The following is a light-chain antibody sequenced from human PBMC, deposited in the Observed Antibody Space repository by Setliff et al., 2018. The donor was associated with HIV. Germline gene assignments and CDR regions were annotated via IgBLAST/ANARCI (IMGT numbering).Light chain of an antibody. CDR2: DVT. V-gene: IGLV2-14*03. Sequence: QSALTQPASVSGSPGQSITVSCTGTSSDVGGYNYVSWFQQHPGKAPKLMIYDVTNRPSGVSNRFPGSKSGNTASLTISGLQAEDEADYYCSSYTSSGAPVFGTGTKVTVL. CDR3: SSYTSSGAPV. J-gene: IGLJ1*01. CDR1: SSDVGGYNY.